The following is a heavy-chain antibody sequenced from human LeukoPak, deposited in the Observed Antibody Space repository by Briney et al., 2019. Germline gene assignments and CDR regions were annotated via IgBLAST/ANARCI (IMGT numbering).Heavy chain of an antibody. CDR3: ARGRGGPPFDF. D-gene: IGHD3-10*01. CDR1: GVNLKAFG. CDR2: ISADGGTT. J-gene: IGHJ4*01. V-gene: IGHV3-64*02. Sequence: GGALRLSCVGSGVNLKAFGMHWGRPAPGQGLEYISAISADGGTTFHAESVKGRFTISRDNSKNTLYLQMGSLRIDDSALYYCARGRGGPPFDFWGHGTLITVSS.